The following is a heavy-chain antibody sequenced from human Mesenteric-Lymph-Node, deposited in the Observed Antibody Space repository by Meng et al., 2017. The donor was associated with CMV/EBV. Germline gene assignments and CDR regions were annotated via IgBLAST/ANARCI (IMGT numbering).Heavy chain of an antibody. D-gene: IGHD1-20*01. CDR2: INGDGDLP. CDR1: GFNFNSYA. CDR3: AKGNQAGITGHRLDH. Sequence: SGFNFNSYAMNWVRQAPGKGLQWVASINGDGDLPWHTDSVEGRFTIARDNSQNVVYLQMNSLRADDTAIYFCAKGNQAGITGHRLDHWGQGTLVTVSS. V-gene: IGHV3-23*01. J-gene: IGHJ4*02.